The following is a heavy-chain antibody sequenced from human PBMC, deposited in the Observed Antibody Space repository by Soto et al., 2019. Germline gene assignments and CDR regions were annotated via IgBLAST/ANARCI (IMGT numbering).Heavy chain of an antibody. D-gene: IGHD1-20*01. CDR2: IYSGGST. CDR3: ARGRYLDYYYYGMDV. Sequence: PGGSLRLSCAASGFLVSNNYMNWVRQAPGKGLEWVSVIYSGGSTYYADSVKGRSTISRDNSKNTLYLQMTSLRTEDTAVYYCARGRYLDYYYYGMDVWGQGTTVTVSS. V-gene: IGHV3-53*01. J-gene: IGHJ6*02. CDR1: GFLVSNNY.